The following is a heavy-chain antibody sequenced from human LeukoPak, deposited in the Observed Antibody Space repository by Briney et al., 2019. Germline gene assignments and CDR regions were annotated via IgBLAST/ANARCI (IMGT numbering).Heavy chain of an antibody. CDR1: GFTFSSYA. J-gene: IGHJ4*02. V-gene: IGHV3-23*01. CDR2: ISGSGGST. D-gene: IGHD1-26*01. CDR3: AKVSRLSGSYCGLDY. Sequence: GGSMRLSCAASGFTFSSYAMSWVRQAPGKGLEWVSAISGSGGSTYYADSVKGRFTISRDNSKNTLYLQMNSLRAEDTAVYYCAKVSRLSGSYCGLDYWGQGTLVTVSS.